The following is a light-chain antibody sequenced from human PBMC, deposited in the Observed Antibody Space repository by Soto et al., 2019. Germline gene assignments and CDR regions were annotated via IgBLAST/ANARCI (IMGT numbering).Light chain of an antibody. Sequence: VLTQSPATLSLSPGERATLSCRASQSVSSSYLAWYQQKPGQAPRLLIYGASSRATGIPDRFSGSGSGTDFTLTISRLEPEDFAVYYCQQYGSSSWTFGQGTKVDIK. V-gene: IGKV3-20*01. CDR2: GAS. CDR3: QQYGSSSWT. J-gene: IGKJ1*01. CDR1: QSVSSSY.